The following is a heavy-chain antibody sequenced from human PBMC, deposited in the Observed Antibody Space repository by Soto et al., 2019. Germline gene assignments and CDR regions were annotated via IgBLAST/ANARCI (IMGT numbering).Heavy chain of an antibody. V-gene: IGHV4-39*01. CDR3: ASATPREDYVWGSYRYTFDY. CDR1: GGSISSSSYY. D-gene: IGHD3-16*02. J-gene: IGHJ4*02. CDR2: IYYSGST. Sequence: SETLSLTCTVSGGSISSSSYYWGWIRQPPGKGLEWIGSIYYSGSTYYNPSLKSRVTISVDTSKNQFSLKLSSVTAADTAVYYCASATPREDYVWGSYRYTFDYWGQGTLVTVSS.